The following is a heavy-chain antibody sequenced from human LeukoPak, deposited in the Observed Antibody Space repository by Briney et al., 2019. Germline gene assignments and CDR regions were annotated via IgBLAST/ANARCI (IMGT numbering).Heavy chain of an antibody. CDR3: TRDGIPETNWSGYYIDY. J-gene: IGHJ4*02. V-gene: IGHV3-49*04. D-gene: IGHD3-3*01. CDR2: IRSKTHGGTT. CDR1: GFIFGDYA. Sequence: GGSLRLSCTGSGFIFGDYAMSWVRQAPGKGLEWVGFIRSKTHGGTTEFAAPVKGRFSISGDDSKRIAYLQMNSLKTEDTAVYYCTRDGIPETNWSGYYIDYWGQGTLVTVSS.